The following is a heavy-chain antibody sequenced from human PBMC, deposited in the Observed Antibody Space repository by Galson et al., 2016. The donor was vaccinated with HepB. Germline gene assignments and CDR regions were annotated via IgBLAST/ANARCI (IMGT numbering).Heavy chain of an antibody. Sequence: SVKVSCKASGYTFTSYAIHWVRQAPGQRLEWMGWINGNGNTKYLQKFQGRVTITRDTSASTANMELSSLRSEDTAVYYCATNIVGATTSFDYWGQGTLVTVSS. V-gene: IGHV1-3*01. D-gene: IGHD1-26*01. CDR3: ATNIVGATTSFDY. CDR1: GYTFTSYA. CDR2: INGNGNT. J-gene: IGHJ4*02.